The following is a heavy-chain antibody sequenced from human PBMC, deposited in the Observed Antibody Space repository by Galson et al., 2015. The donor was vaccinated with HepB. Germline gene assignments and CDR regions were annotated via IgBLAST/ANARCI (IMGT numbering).Heavy chain of an antibody. CDR2: ISGSGGST. CDR3: AKVLGKVYHAWADAFQG. CDR1: GFTFTTFG. D-gene: IGHD3-16*01. J-gene: IGHJ3*01. V-gene: IGHV3-23*01. Sequence: SLRLSCAASGFTFTTFGMTWVRQAPGKGLDWVSSISGSGGSTYYADSVTGRFTISRDNSKNMLYLQMHSLRAEDTAVYYCAKVLGKVYHAWADAFQGWGQGTMVTVSS.